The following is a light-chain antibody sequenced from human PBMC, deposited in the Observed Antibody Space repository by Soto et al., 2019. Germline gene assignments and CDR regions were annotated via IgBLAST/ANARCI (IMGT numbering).Light chain of an antibody. V-gene: IGKV3-20*01. CDR1: QSVSSSY. CDR2: GAS. J-gene: IGKJ4*01. Sequence: ELGLTQSPGTLPLSPGETATLSCRASQSVSSSYLAWYQQKPGQPPRELIYGASSRATGIPDRFSGSGSGTDFSRTLTRLEPEDFAVYYCQRYRTSFGGGTRVEVK. CDR3: QRYRTS.